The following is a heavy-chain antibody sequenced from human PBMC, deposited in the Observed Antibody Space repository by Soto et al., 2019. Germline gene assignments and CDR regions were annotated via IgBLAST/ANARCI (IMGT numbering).Heavy chain of an antibody. Sequence: EEQLVESGGDLVQPGGSLRLSCAVSGFNFISYWMHWVRQAPGRGLVWVSRVNNDGSDTIYADSVKGRFTVSRDNAKNKLILQLNSLRVDDTAVYYCARGGYDHGFDIWGQGTMGTVSS. CDR1: GFNFISYW. J-gene: IGHJ3*02. D-gene: IGHD2-2*01. V-gene: IGHV3-74*01. CDR2: VNNDGSDT. CDR3: ARGGYDHGFDI.